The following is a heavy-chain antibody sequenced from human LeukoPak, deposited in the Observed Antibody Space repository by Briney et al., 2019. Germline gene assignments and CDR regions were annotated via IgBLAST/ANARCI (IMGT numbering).Heavy chain of an antibody. CDR2: VYYSGNT. J-gene: IGHJ4*02. CDR3: ARHGDSSSYYFDY. CDR1: AGSISGYY. Sequence: SESLSLTCAVSAGSISGYYWSWIRQPPGKGLEWIGYVYYSGNTKYNPSLKSRVTMSVDTSKNQFSLRLSSVTARDTAVYYCARHGDSSSYYFDYWGQGTLVTVSS. V-gene: IGHV4-59*08. D-gene: IGHD6-6*01.